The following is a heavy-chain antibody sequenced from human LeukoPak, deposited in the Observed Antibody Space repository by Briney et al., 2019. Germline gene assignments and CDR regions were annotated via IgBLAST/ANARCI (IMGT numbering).Heavy chain of an antibody. CDR3: ARDRAGTTSRLFDY. CDR2: ISAYNGNT. CDR1: GYTFTSYG. Sequence: ASVKVSCKASGYTFTSYGISLVRQAPGQGLEWMGWISAYNGNTNYAQKLQGRVTMTTDTSTSTAYMEPRSLRFNDTAVYYCARDRAGTTSRLFDYWGQGTLVTVSS. J-gene: IGHJ4*02. V-gene: IGHV1-18*01. D-gene: IGHD1-1*01.